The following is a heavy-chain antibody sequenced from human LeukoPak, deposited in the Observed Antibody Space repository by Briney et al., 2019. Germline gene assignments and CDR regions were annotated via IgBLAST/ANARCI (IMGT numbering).Heavy chain of an antibody. D-gene: IGHD5-12*01. Sequence: GGSLRLSCAASGFNFIDYSMNWVRQAPGKGLEGISYIGISSGNTKYADSVKGRFTISRDKARNSLYLQMNSLRGEDTAVYYCARDHRYAFDNWGHGTLVTVPS. CDR3: ARDHRYAFDN. J-gene: IGHJ4*01. CDR1: GFNFIDYS. CDR2: IGISSGNT. V-gene: IGHV3-48*01.